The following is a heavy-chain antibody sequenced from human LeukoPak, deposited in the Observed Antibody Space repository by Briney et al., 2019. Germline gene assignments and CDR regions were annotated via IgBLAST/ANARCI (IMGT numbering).Heavy chain of an antibody. D-gene: IGHD3-22*01. J-gene: IGHJ3*02. CDR3: ARVLQYYYDGWDAFDI. V-gene: IGHV1-8*03. CDR1: GYTFTSYD. CDR2: MNPNSGNT. Sequence: GASVKVSCKASGYTFTSYDINWVRQATGQGLEWMGRMNPNSGNTGCAQKFQGRVTITRNTSISTAYMELSSLRSEDTAVYYCARVLQYYYDGWDAFDIWGQGTMVTVSS.